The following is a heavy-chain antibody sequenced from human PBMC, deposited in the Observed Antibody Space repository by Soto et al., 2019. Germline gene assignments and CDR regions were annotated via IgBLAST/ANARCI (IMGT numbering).Heavy chain of an antibody. CDR3: ARDPSYGMDV. CDR1: GGSISSGGYY. CDR2: IYYSGST. Sequence: PSETLSLTCTVSGGSISSGGYYWSWIRQHPGKGLEWIGYIYYSGSTYYSPSLKSRVTISVDTSKNQFSLKLSSVTAADTAVYYCARDPSYGMDVWGQGTTVTVSS. J-gene: IGHJ6*02. V-gene: IGHV4-31*03.